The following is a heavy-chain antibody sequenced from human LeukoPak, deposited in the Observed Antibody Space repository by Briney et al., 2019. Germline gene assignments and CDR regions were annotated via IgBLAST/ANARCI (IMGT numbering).Heavy chain of an antibody. CDR1: AFSLNAYN. V-gene: IGHV3-21*01. J-gene: IGHJ4*02. CDR2: ISYTGTYI. CDR3: TRGPPFGLRSDYFDF. Sequence: PGGSLRLSCAASAFSLNAYNMNWVRQAPGKGLEWVSSISYTGTYIYYADSVKGRFTISRDNAQNSLYLEMDSLRVDDTAVYYCTRGPPFGLRSDYFDFWGQGTLVTVSS. D-gene: IGHD3-10*01.